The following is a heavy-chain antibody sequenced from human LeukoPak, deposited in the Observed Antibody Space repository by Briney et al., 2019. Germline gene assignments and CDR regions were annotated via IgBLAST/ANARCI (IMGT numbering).Heavy chain of an antibody. CDR2: TSGSGGTT. Sequence: GGTLRLSCAASGFTFSSYGMAWVRQAPGKGLEWVSVTSGSGGTTYYADSVKGRFTISRDNAKNSLYLQMNSLRAEDTAVYYCARGGVYSSGWYVDYWGQGTLVTVSS. J-gene: IGHJ4*02. D-gene: IGHD6-19*01. CDR1: GFTFSSYG. CDR3: ARGGVYSSGWYVDY. V-gene: IGHV3-21*01.